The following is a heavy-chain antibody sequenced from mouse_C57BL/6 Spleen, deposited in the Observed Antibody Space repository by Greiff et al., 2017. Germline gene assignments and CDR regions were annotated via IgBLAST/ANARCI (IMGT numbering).Heavy chain of an antibody. CDR3: ARTGRGAMDY. J-gene: IGHJ4*01. V-gene: IGHV1-59*01. CDR2: IDPSDSYT. CDR1: GYTFTSYW. Sequence: QVQLQQPGAELVRPGTSVKLSCKASGYTFTSYWMHWVKQRPGQGLEWIGVIDPSDSYTNYNQKFKGKATLTVDTSSSTAYMQLSSLTSEDSAVYYCARTGRGAMDYWGQGTSVTVSS.